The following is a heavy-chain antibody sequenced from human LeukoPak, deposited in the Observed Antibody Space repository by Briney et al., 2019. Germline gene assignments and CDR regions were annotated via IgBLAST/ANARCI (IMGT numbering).Heavy chain of an antibody. V-gene: IGHV3-13*04. CDR3: VRDPSGHGLDV. J-gene: IGHJ6*02. D-gene: IGHD5-12*01. CDR2: IGKAGDT. Sequence: QPGGSLRLSCAASGFTFSTYDMHWVRQATAKGLEWVSGIGKAGDTYYAGSVKGRFTISREDAKNSLYLQMNSLRAGDTAVYYCVRDPSGHGLDVWGQGTTVTVSS. CDR1: GFTFSTYD.